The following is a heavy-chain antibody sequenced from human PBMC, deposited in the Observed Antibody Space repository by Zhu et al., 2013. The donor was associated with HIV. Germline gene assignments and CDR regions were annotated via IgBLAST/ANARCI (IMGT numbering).Heavy chain of an antibody. Sequence: VQLQQWGAGLLKPSETLSLTCAVYGGSFSGYYWSWIRQPPGKGLEWIGEINHSGSTNYNPSLKSRVTISVDTSKNQFSLKLSSVTAADTAVYYCAKIAARRLTFDYWGQGTLVTVSS. V-gene: IGHV4-34*01. J-gene: IGHJ4*02. D-gene: IGHD6-6*01. CDR1: GGSFSGYY. CDR2: INHSGST. CDR3: AKIAARRLTFDY.